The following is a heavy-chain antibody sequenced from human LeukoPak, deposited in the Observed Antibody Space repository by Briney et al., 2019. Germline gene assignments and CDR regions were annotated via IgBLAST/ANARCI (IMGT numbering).Heavy chain of an antibody. CDR1: GYTFTGYY. J-gene: IGHJ5*02. D-gene: IGHD2-15*01. V-gene: IGHV1-2*06. Sequence: ASVKVSCKASGYTFTGYYMHWVRQAPGQGLEWMGRINPNSGGTNYAQKFQGRVTMTRDTSISTAYMELSSLRSDDTAVYYCAREGGRHCSGGSCYSTDWFDPWGQGTLVTVSP. CDR3: AREGGRHCSGGSCYSTDWFDP. CDR2: INPNSGGT.